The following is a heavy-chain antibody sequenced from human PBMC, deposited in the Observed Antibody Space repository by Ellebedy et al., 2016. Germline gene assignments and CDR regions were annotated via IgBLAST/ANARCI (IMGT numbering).Heavy chain of an antibody. D-gene: IGHD6-19*01. J-gene: IGHJ4*02. CDR2: ISYDGSNK. CDR3: ARDPVSSGIFDY. CDR1: GFTFSSYG. V-gene: IGHV3-30*03. Sequence: GESLKISCAASGFTFSSYGMHWVHQAPGKGLEWVAVISYDGSNKYYADSVKGRFTISRDNSKNTLYLQMNSLRAEDTAVYYCARDPVSSGIFDYWGQGTLVTVSS.